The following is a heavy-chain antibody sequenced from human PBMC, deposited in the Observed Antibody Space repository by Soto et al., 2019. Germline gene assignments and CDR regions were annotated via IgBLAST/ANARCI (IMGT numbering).Heavy chain of an antibody. Sequence: QVQLVQSGAEVKKPGSSVKVSCKASGGTFSSYAISWVRQAPGQGLEWMGGIIPIFGTANYAQKIQGRVTITADESTSTADMELSSLGSEDTAVYYCASRRNSWSYLGYWYCDLWGRGTLVTVSS. CDR1: GGTFSSYA. D-gene: IGHD1-26*01. CDR2: IIPIFGTA. J-gene: IGHJ2*01. V-gene: IGHV1-69*12. CDR3: ASRRNSWSYLGYWYCDL.